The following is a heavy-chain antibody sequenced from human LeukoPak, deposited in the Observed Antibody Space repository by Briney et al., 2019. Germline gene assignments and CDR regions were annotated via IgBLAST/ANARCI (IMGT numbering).Heavy chain of an antibody. CDR2: IKQDGSEK. Sequence: PGGSLRLSCAASGFTFSNAWMSWVRQAPGKGLEWVANIKQDGSEKYYVDSVKGRFTISRDNAKNSLYLQMNSLRAEDTAVYYCARDHAVADSDAFDIWGQGTMVTVSS. J-gene: IGHJ3*02. CDR3: ARDHAVADSDAFDI. CDR1: GFTFSNAW. D-gene: IGHD6-19*01. V-gene: IGHV3-7*03.